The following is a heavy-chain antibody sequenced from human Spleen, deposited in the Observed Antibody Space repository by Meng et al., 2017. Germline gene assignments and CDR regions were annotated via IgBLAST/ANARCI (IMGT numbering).Heavy chain of an antibody. V-gene: IGHV1-2*06. CDR1: ENTFTGYY. D-gene: IGHD2-2*01. Sequence: QAQLLQSGAEVKKPGASVKVSCEASENTFTGYYIHWVRQAPGQGLEWMGQINPNSGGTKYAWKFQGRVTMTRDTSISTAYMELTRLRSDDTAVYYCARERGHCSATSCSMRDFDYWGQGALVTVSS. J-gene: IGHJ4*02. CDR3: ARERGHCSATSCSMRDFDY. CDR2: INPNSGGT.